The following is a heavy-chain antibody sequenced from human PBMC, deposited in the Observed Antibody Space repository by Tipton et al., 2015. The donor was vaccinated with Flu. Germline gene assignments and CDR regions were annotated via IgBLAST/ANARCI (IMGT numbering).Heavy chain of an antibody. J-gene: IGHJ6*03. Sequence: TLSLTCAVYGGSFSGYYWSWIRQPPGKGLEWIGEINHSGSTNYNPSLKSRVTISVDTPKSQFSLKLSSVTAADTAVYYCARGRGGYYYARGYYYYMDVWGKGTTVTVSS. CDR2: INHSGST. CDR1: GGSFSGYY. D-gene: IGHD3-22*01. CDR3: ARGRGGYYYARGYYYYMDV. V-gene: IGHV4-34*01.